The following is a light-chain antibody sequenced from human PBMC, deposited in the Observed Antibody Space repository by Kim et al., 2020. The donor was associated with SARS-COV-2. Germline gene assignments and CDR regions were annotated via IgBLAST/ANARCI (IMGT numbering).Light chain of an antibody. V-gene: IGLV2-14*04. Sequence: GQSITISCTGSSSDVGRYNYVSWYQQHPGKAPNLMIYDVSQRSSGISNRFSGSKSGNTASLTISGLQAEDEADYYCSSYTSSSAWVFGGGTQLTVL. CDR1: SSDVGRYNY. CDR2: DVS. CDR3: SSYTSSSAWV. J-gene: IGLJ3*02.